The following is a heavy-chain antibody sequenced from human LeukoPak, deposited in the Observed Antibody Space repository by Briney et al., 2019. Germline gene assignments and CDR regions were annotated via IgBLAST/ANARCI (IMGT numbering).Heavy chain of an antibody. Sequence: GGSLRLSCAASGFTFSSYAMSWVRQAPGKGLEWVSAISGSGGSTYYADSVKGRFTVSRDNSKNTLYLQMNSLRAEDTAVYYCAKDPNELAAAPNWFDPWGQRTLVTVSS. V-gene: IGHV3-23*01. J-gene: IGHJ5*02. CDR2: ISGSGGST. CDR1: GFTFSSYA. CDR3: AKDPNELAAAPNWFDP. D-gene: IGHD6-13*01.